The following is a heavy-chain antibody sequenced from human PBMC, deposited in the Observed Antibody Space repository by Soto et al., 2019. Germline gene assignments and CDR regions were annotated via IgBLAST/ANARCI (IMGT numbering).Heavy chain of an antibody. D-gene: IGHD3-10*01. CDR1: GGSFSGYY. V-gene: IGHV4-34*01. CDR3: ARAPLSGEFENWFDP. CDR2: IYHSGST. J-gene: IGHJ5*02. Sequence: PSETLSLTCAVYGGSFSGYYWSWIRQPPGKGLEWIGYIYHSGSTYYNPSLKSRVTISVDRSKNQFSLKLSSVTAADTAVYYCARAPLSGEFENWFDPWGQGTLVTVSS.